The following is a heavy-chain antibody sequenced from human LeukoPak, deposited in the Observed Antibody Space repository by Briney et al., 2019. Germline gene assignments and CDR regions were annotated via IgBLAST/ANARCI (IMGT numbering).Heavy chain of an antibody. Sequence: PGGSLRLSCAASGFTFSSYSMNWVRQAPGKGLEWVSYISSSSSTTYYADSVKGRFTISRDNAKNSLYLQMNSLRAEDTAVYYCARVEGSNYDFWSGYLWDYWGQGTLVTVSS. CDR1: GFTFSSYS. V-gene: IGHV3-48*04. CDR3: ARVEGSNYDFWSGYLWDY. D-gene: IGHD3-3*01. CDR2: ISSSSSTT. J-gene: IGHJ4*02.